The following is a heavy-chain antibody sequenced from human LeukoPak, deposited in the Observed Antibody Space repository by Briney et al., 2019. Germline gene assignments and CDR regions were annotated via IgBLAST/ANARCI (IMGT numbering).Heavy chain of an antibody. Sequence: GGSLRLSCEASGFTFSSYSMNWVRQAPGKGLEWVSFIGSSGDDIYYADSVKGRFTISRDNAKNSLYLQMNSLRAEDTAVYYCAKEWIPYWGQGTLVTVSS. J-gene: IGHJ4*02. CDR2: IGSSGDDI. V-gene: IGHV3-48*01. CDR1: GFTFSSYS. CDR3: AKEWIPY. D-gene: IGHD2-2*03.